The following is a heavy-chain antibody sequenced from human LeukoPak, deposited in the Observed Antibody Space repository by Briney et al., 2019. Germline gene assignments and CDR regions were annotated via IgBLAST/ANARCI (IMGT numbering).Heavy chain of an antibody. D-gene: IGHD2/OR15-2a*01. Sequence: SVKVSCKASGGAFSSYAISWVRQAPGQGLEWMGGIIPILGTANYAQDFQGRVTITADESTNTAYMELSSLSSEDTAVYYCARAVIPVNAFDIWGQGTVVTVSS. CDR1: GGAFSSYA. V-gene: IGHV1-69*01. J-gene: IGHJ3*02. CDR2: IIPILGTA. CDR3: ARAVIPVNAFDI.